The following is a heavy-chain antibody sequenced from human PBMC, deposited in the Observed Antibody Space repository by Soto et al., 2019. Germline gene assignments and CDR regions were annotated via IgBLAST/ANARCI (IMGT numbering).Heavy chain of an antibody. J-gene: IGHJ6*03. CDR2: IYYSGST. CDR3: ARVSHDFWSGTYYYYYMDV. D-gene: IGHD3-3*01. V-gene: IGHV4-59*01. CDR1: GGSISSYY. Sequence: SETLSLTCTVSGGSISSYYWSWIRQPPGKGLEWIGYIYYSGSTNYNPSLKSRVTISVDTSKNQFSLKLSSVTAADTAVYYCARVSHDFWSGTYYYYYMDVWGKGTTVTVSS.